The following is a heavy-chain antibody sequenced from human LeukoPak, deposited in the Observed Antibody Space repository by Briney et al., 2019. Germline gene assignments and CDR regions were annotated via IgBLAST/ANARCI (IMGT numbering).Heavy chain of an antibody. CDR3: ARDRCSGTSCYYYYGMDV. J-gene: IGHJ6*02. D-gene: IGHD2-2*01. Sequence: SVKVSCKAPGGTFSSYAISWVRQAPGQGLEWMGGIIPIFGTANYAQKFQGRVTITADESTSTAYMELSSLRSEDTAVYYCARDRCSGTSCYYYYGMDVWGQGTTVTVSS. CDR1: GGTFSSYA. V-gene: IGHV1-69*13. CDR2: IIPIFGTA.